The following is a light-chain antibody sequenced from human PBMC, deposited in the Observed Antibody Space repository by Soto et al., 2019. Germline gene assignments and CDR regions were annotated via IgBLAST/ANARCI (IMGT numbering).Light chain of an antibody. CDR1: RSNIGSHT. CDR3: AAWDDNLSVL. J-gene: IGLJ2*01. Sequence: QSALTQPPSASGTPGQRVTISCSGSRSNIGSHTVNWYQQLPGAAPKLLIYSNDQRPSGVPDRFSGSKSGTSASLAISGLQSEDEADYYCAAWDDNLSVLFGGGTKLTVL. CDR2: SND. V-gene: IGLV1-44*01.